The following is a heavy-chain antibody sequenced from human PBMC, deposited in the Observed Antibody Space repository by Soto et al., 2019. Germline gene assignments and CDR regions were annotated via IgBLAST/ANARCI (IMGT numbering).Heavy chain of an antibody. CDR3: ARDWALYGSGRGLDY. CDR1: GFTFSSYS. D-gene: IGHD3-10*01. V-gene: IGHV3-21*01. J-gene: IGHJ4*02. CDR2: ISSSSSYI. Sequence: EVQLVESGGGLVKPGGSLRLSCAASGFTFSSYSMNWVRQAPGKGLEWVSSISSSSSYIYYADSVKGRFTISRDNAKNPLDPQMNSLRAEDTAVYYCARDWALYGSGRGLDYWGQGTLVTVSS.